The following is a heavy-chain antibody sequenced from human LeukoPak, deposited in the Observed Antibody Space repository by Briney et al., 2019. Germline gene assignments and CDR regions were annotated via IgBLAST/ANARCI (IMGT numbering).Heavy chain of an antibody. CDR1: GGSISSYY. J-gene: IGHJ4*02. D-gene: IGHD3-22*01. CDR2: IYYSGST. CDR3: ARVNYDSSAYFFDY. Sequence: SETLSLTCTVSGGSISSYYWSWIRQPPGKGLEWIGYIYYSGSTNYNPSLKSRVTISVDTSKNQFSLKLSSVTAADTAVYYCARVNYDSSAYFFDYWGQGTLVTVSS. V-gene: IGHV4-59*01.